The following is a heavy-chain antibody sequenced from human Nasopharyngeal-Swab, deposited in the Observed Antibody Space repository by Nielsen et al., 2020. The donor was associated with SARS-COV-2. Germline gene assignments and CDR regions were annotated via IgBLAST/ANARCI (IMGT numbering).Heavy chain of an antibody. J-gene: IGHJ4*02. D-gene: IGHD3-10*01. CDR2: IYTSGST. CDR3: ARDNRALYYFDY. CDR1: GGPISSDSYY. Sequence: SETLSLTCTVSGGPISSDSYYWSWIRQPAGKGLEWIGRIYTSGSTNYNPSLKSRVTISVDTSKNQFSLKLSSVTAADTAVYYCARDNRALYYFDYWGQGTLVTVSS. V-gene: IGHV4-61*02.